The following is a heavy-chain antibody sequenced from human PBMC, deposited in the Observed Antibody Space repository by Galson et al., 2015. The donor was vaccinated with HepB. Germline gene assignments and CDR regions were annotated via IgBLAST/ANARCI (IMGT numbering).Heavy chain of an antibody. Sequence: SLRLSCAASGFTFSNYGMHWVRQAPGKGLEWVAVIWYDGSNKYYADSVKGRFTISRDNSKNTLYLQMNSLRAEDTAVYYCARDQSPPGPLDDAFDIWGQGTMVTVSS. J-gene: IGHJ3*02. CDR1: GFTFSNYG. CDR3: ARDQSPPGPLDDAFDI. V-gene: IGHV3-33*01. CDR2: IWYDGSNK.